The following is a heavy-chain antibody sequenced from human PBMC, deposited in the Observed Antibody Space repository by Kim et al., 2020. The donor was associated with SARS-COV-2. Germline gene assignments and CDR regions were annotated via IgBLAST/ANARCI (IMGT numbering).Heavy chain of an antibody. V-gene: IGHV3-23*01. J-gene: IGHJ4*02. CDR3: ASQWELLFSFDY. CDR2: T. D-gene: IGHD1-26*01. Sequence: TSSPDTVKGQFTVSRNNSNNTLELQMSSLRADDTAIYYCASQWELLFSFDYWGQGTLVTVSS.